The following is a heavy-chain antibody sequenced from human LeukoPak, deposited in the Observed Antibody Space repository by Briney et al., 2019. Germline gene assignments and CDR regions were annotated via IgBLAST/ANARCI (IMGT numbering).Heavy chain of an antibody. Sequence: SETLSLTCTVSGGSISSGDYYWSWIRQPPGKGLEWIGYIYYSGSTYYNPSLKSRVTISVDTSKNQFSLKLSSVTAADTAVYYCARESDIVVVPAAQTPCGQGTLVTVSS. CDR1: GGSISSGDYY. V-gene: IGHV4-30-4*08. D-gene: IGHD2-2*01. CDR3: ARESDIVVVPAAQTP. CDR2: IYYSGST. J-gene: IGHJ5*02.